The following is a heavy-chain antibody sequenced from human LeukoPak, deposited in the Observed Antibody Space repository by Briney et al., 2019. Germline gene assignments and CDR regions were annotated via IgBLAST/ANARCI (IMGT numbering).Heavy chain of an antibody. CDR3: ARGLSCSGNTCYAAHFDS. Sequence: ASVEVSCKASGDTFTTYGITWVRQAPGQGLEWMGRISGYNGNTEYTQKFQGRVAMTRDTSTSTAYMELRSLRSDDTAVYYCARGLSCSGNTCYAAHFDSWGQGTLVTVSS. J-gene: IGHJ4*02. V-gene: IGHV1-18*01. D-gene: IGHD2-15*01. CDR2: ISGYNGNT. CDR1: GDTFTTYG.